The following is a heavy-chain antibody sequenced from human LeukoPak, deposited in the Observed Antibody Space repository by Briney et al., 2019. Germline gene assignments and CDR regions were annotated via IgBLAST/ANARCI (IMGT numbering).Heavy chain of an antibody. CDR2: INPNSGGT. J-gene: IGHJ5*02. V-gene: IGHV1-2*02. CDR3: ARKGGGTMVRYNWFDP. CDR1: GYTITGYY. D-gene: IGHD3-10*01. Sequence: GASVKVSCKASGYTITGYYMHWVRQAPGQGLEWMGWINPNSGGTNYAQKFQGRVTMTRDTSISTAYMELSRLRSDDTAVYYCARKGGGTMVRYNWFDPWGQGALVTVSS.